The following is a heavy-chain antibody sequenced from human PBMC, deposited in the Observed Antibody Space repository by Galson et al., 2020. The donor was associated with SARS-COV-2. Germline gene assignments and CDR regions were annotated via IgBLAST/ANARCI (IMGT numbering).Heavy chain of an antibody. V-gene: IGHV1-2*02. J-gene: IGHJ4*02. D-gene: IGHD5-18*01. Sequence: ASVKVSCKASGYTFIGYYIHWVRQAPGQGLEWMGWINPNSGVTNYAQKFQGGVTMTRDTSISTAYMELSSLRSDDPAVYYCARELGGYSYALDYWGQGTLVTVSS. CDR2: INPNSGVT. CDR3: ARELGGYSYALDY. CDR1: GYTFIGYY.